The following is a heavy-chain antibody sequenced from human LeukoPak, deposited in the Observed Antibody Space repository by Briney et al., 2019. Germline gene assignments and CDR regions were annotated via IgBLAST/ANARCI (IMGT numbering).Heavy chain of an antibody. D-gene: IGHD3-10*01. CDR1: GLSLTSNAVG. Sequence: GPTLVNPTQTLTLTCTFSGLSLTSNAVGVGWIRQPPGKALEWLALIYWDDDERYIPPLKSRLTITKDTSKNQVVLTMTNMDPVDTATYYCTHRAGGPSRPHFHYWGQGILVTVSS. V-gene: IGHV2-5*02. CDR3: THRAGGPSRPHFHY. CDR2: IYWDDDE. J-gene: IGHJ4*02.